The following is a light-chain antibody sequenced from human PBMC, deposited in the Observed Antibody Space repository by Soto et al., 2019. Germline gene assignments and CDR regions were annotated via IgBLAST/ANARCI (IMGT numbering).Light chain of an antibody. Sequence: EIVITQSPPTLSASPGERATLSCRASQSVSSNLAWYQQKPGHAPRLLIYGGITRATGIPARFTGSGSGTEFTLTISSLQSEDFAVYYCQQYNNWPRTFGQGTKVDIK. J-gene: IGKJ1*01. CDR1: QSVSSN. CDR3: QQYNNWPRT. V-gene: IGKV3-15*01. CDR2: GGI.